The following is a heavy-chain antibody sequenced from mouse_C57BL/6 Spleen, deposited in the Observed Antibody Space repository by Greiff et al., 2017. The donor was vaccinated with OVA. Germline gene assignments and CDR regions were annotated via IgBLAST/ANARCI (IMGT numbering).Heavy chain of an antibody. Sequence: EVMLVESGGGLVKPGGSLKLSCAASGFTFSSYAMSWVRQTPEKRLAWVATISDGGSYTYYPDNVKGRFTISRDNAKNNLYLQMSHLKSEDTAMYYCARDPMVSYYFDYWGQGTTLTVSS. D-gene: IGHD2-1*01. CDR2: ISDGGSYT. CDR1: GFTFSSYA. V-gene: IGHV5-4*01. J-gene: IGHJ2*01. CDR3: ARDPMVSYYFDY.